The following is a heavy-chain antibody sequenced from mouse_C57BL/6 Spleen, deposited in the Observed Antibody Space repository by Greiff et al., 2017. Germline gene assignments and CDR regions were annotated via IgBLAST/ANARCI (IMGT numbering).Heavy chain of an antibody. V-gene: IGHV1-50*01. CDR3: ARQDYGNWGY. CDR1: GYTFTSYW. D-gene: IGHD2-1*01. Sequence: QVQLKQPGAELVKPGASVKLSCKASGYTFTSYWMQWVKQRPGQGLEWIGEIDPSDSYTNYNQKFKGTATLTVDQSSSTAYRQLSSLTAEDSAVYYEARQDYGNWGYWGQGTTLTVAS. CDR2: IDPSDSYT. J-gene: IGHJ2*01.